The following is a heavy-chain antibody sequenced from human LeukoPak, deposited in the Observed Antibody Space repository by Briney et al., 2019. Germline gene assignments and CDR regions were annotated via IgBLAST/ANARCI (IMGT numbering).Heavy chain of an antibody. V-gene: IGHV1-24*01. CDR2: FDPEDSET. CDR3: ATGVVAATFFRNYYYGMDV. J-gene: IGHJ6*02. Sequence: ASVKVSCKVSGYTLTVLSMHCVRQSPGQGLEGMGGFDPEDSETIYAQKYQGRVTMTEDTSTDTAYMELSSLRSEDTAVYYCATGVVAATFFRNYYYGMDVWGQGTTVTVSS. CDR1: GYTLTVLS. D-gene: IGHD2-15*01.